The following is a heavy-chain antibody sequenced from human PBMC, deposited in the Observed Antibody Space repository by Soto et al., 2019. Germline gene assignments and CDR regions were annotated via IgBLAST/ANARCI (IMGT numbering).Heavy chain of an antibody. D-gene: IGHD2-21*02. Sequence: TGGSLRLSCAASGFSFTNFAMSWVRQAPGKGLEWAAGIGASGDITWYADSVKGRLSISRDNSKNTLYLQLNSLRFEDTAVYYCAKDDFTDRGDDYFDYWGPGTLVTVSS. V-gene: IGHV3-23*01. CDR1: GFSFTNFA. CDR2: IGASGDIT. CDR3: AKDDFTDRGDDYFDY. J-gene: IGHJ4*02.